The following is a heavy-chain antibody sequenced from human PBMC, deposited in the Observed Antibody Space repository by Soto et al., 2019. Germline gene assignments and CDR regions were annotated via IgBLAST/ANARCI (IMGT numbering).Heavy chain of an antibody. Sequence: QVPLVQSGAEVKKPGASVKVYCKASGYTFTNYAMHWVRQAPGQRLEWMGWINAGNGNTKYSQKFQGRVTITRDTSASTAYMEMLSLRSEDMAVYYCATIGREEEGAYYFDYWVQGTLVTVSS. J-gene: IGHJ4*02. CDR2: INAGNGNT. CDR3: ATIGREEEGAYYFDY. CDR1: GYTFTNYA. V-gene: IGHV1-3*01. D-gene: IGHD1-1*01.